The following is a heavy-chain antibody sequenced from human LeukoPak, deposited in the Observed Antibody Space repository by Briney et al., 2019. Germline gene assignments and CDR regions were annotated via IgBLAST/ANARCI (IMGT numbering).Heavy chain of an antibody. CDR2: IYTRGRT. CDR1: GGSINNYY. CDR3: ARDDSWFGELFPFDY. D-gene: IGHD3-10*01. J-gene: IGHJ4*02. Sequence: SETLSLTCTVCGGSINNYYWNWIRQPDGKGGEGSGHIYTRGRTNYNTSRKRRVTISVDTSKKQFSLKLSSVTAADTAVYYCARDDSWFGELFPFDYWGQGTLVTVPS. V-gene: IGHV4-4*07.